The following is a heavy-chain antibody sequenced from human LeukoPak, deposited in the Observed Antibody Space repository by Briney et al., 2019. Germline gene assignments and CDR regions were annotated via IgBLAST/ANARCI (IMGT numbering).Heavy chain of an antibody. J-gene: IGHJ2*01. Sequence: SETLSLTCTVSGGSISSYYWSWIRQPAGKGLQWIGRIYTSGSTNYNPSLKSRVTMSVDTSKNQFSLKLTSVTAADTAVYYCVRAYYDTSGYPGWYFDLWGRGTLVTVSS. CDR3: VRAYYDTSGYPGWYFDL. V-gene: IGHV4-4*07. CDR1: GGSISSYY. D-gene: IGHD3-22*01. CDR2: IYTSGST.